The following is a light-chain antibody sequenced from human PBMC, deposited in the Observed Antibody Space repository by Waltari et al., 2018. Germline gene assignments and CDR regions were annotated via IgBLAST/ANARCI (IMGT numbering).Light chain of an antibody. CDR3: SSYAGRNTLI. CDR1: NSYIGGYDF. V-gene: IGLV2-11*01. Sequence: QAALTQPRSVSGSPGQSVTISCTGTNSYIGGYDFVSWYQQHPDTAPKLMIFEVSKRPSGVSGRFSGSKSGNTATLTISGLQAEDEADYYCSSYAGRNTLIFAGGTRLTVL. CDR2: EVS. J-gene: IGLJ2*01.